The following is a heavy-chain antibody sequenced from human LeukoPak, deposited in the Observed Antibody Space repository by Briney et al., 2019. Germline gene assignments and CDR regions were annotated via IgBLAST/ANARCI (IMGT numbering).Heavy chain of an antibody. CDR1: GFTFSSYS. J-gene: IGHJ3*02. CDR3: AKSSRFPSRDAFDI. V-gene: IGHV3-21*04. Sequence: PGGSLRLSCAASGFTFSSYSMNWVRQAPGKGLEWVSSISSSSSYIYYADSVKGRFTISRDNSKNTLYLQMNSLRAEDTAVYYCAKSSRFPSRDAFDIWGQGTMVTVSS. CDR2: ISSSSSYI.